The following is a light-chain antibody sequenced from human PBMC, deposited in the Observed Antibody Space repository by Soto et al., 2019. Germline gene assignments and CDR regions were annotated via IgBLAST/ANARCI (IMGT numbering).Light chain of an antibody. CDR3: QQYYSTLFIT. V-gene: IGKV4-1*01. CDR1: QSVLYSSNNKNY. CDR2: WAS. J-gene: IGKJ5*01. Sequence: DIVMTQSPDSLAVSLGERATINCKSSQSVLYSSNNKNYLAWYQQKPGQPPKLLIYWASTRESGVAERFSGSGSGTDFTLTISNLQAEDVAVYYCQQYYSTLFITFGQGTRLEIK.